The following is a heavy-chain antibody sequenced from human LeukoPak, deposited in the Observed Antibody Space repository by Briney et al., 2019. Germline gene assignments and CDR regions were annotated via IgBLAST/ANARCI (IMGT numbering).Heavy chain of an antibody. D-gene: IGHD3-10*01. CDR3: AAVAYGSGSYYGSFDY. CDR1: GFTFTSSA. CDR2: IVVGSGNT. J-gene: IGHJ4*02. V-gene: IGHV1-58*01. Sequence: GTSVKVSCKASGFTFTSSAVQWVRQSRGQRLEWIGWIVVGSGNTNYAQKLQERVTITRDMSTSTAYMELSSLRSEDTAVYYCAAVAYGSGSYYGSFDYWGQGTLVTVSS.